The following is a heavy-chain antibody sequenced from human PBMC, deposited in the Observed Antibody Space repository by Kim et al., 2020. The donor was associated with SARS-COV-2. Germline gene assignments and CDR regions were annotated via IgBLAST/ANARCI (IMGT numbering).Heavy chain of an antibody. CDR3: ARHRVVAATPSWFDP. J-gene: IGHJ5*02. Sequence: SETLSLTCTVSGGSISSYYWSWIRQPPGKGLEWIGYIYYSGSTNYNPSLKSRVTISVDTSKNQFSLKLSSVTAADTAVYYCARHRVVAATPSWFDPWGQGTLVTVSS. V-gene: IGHV4-59*08. CDR1: GGSISSYY. D-gene: IGHD2-15*01. CDR2: IYYSGST.